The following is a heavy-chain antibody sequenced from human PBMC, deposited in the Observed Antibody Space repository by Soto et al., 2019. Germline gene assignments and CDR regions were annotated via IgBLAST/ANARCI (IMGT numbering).Heavy chain of an antibody. Sequence: SETLSLTCAVSGYSISSGYYWGWIRQPPGKGLEWIGSISHSGSTYYNPSLKSRVAISVDKSKNQFSLKLSSVTAADTAVYYCAREGADDYYDSSGYYFDYWGQGTLVTVSS. V-gene: IGHV4-38-2*02. CDR1: GYSISSGYY. J-gene: IGHJ4*02. D-gene: IGHD3-22*01. CDR2: ISHSGST. CDR3: AREGADDYYDSSGYYFDY.